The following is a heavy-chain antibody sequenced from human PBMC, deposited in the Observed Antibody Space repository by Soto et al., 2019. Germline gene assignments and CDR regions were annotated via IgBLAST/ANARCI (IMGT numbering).Heavy chain of an antibody. V-gene: IGHV3-7*01. CDR3: ARGKDGRRAGTYYFDMDV. CDR2: IKQDGSEK. CDR1: GLCFRVYW. J-gene: IGHJ6*03. D-gene: IGHD1-1*01. Sequence: CAACGLCFRVYWVAGVRKATGKGLDWVANIKQDGSEKYYLDSLKGRFTISRDNAKNSVYLLMNSLRAEDTAVYYCARGKDGRRAGTYYFDMDVCGKGTTVTVSS.